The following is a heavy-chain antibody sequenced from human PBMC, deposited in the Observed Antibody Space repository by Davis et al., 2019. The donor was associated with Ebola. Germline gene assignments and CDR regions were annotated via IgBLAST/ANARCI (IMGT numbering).Heavy chain of an antibody. D-gene: IGHD1/OR15-1a*01. J-gene: IGHJ6*02. CDR3: ARFRRTFYYYYGMDV. Sequence: SETLSLTCTVSGGSISSSSYYWGWIRQPPGKGLEWIGSIYYSGSTNYNPSLKSRVTISVDTSKNQFSLKLSSVTAADTAVYYCARFRRTFYYYYGMDVWGQGTTVTVSS. V-gene: IGHV4-39*07. CDR2: IYYSGST. CDR1: GGSISSSSYY.